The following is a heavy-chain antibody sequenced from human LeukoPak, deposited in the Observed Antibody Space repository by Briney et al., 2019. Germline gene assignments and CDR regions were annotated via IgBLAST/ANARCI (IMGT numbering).Heavy chain of an antibody. V-gene: IGHV3-53*01. J-gene: IGHJ3*02. Sequence: GGSLGLSCAASGFTVSTNYMSRVRQAPGQGLEWVSVIYSGGGTYYADSVKGRFTISRDNSKNTLYLQMNILRAEDTAVYYCAREREGVRSAFDIWGQGTMVTVSS. CDR2: IYSGGGT. CDR3: AREREGVRSAFDI. D-gene: IGHD3-10*01. CDR1: GFTVSTNY.